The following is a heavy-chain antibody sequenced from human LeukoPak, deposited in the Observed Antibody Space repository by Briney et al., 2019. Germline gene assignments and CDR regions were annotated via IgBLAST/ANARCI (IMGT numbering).Heavy chain of an antibody. D-gene: IGHD3-10*01. CDR3: AKDFQYYYGSGSSSLDY. Sequence: TGRSLRLSCAASGFTFDDYAMHWVRQAPGKGLEWVSGISWNSGSIGYADSVKGRFTISRDNAKSSLYLQMNSLRAEDTALYYCAKDFQYYYGSGSSSLDYWGQGTLVTVSS. J-gene: IGHJ4*02. V-gene: IGHV3-9*01. CDR1: GFTFDDYA. CDR2: ISWNSGSI.